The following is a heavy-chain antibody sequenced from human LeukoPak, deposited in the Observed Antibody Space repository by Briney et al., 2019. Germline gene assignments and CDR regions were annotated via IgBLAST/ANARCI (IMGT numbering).Heavy chain of an antibody. D-gene: IGHD3-22*01. CDR3: ARESYDSSGYYIFFDY. V-gene: IGHV3-48*03. CDR2: ISSSGSTI. Sequence: GGSLRLSCAASGFTFSSYEMNWVRQAPGKGLEWVSYISSSGSTIYYADSVKGRFTISRDNAKNSLYLQMNSLRAQDTAVYYCARESYDSSGYYIFFDYWGQGTLVTVSS. J-gene: IGHJ4*02. CDR1: GFTFSSYE.